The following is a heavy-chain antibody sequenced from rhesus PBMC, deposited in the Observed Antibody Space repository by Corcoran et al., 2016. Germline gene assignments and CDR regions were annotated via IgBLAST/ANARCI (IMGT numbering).Heavy chain of an antibody. CDR3: ARLSAHSWDV. CDR1: GGSICSNY. V-gene: IGHV4-173*01. Sequence: QLQLQESGPGLVKTSETLSLTCAVSGGSICSNYWSCIRQPPGTGLEWIGRISGSGGSTDYNPSLKSRVTISTDTSKNQFALKLSSVTAADTAVYYCARLSAHSWDVGGRGVLVTVSS. J-gene: IGHJ5-2*02. CDR2: ISGSGGST.